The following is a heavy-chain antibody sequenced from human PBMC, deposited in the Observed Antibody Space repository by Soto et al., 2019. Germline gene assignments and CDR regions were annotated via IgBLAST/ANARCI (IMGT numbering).Heavy chain of an antibody. D-gene: IGHD6-13*01. CDR1: GFTFSSYW. Sequence: GGSLRLSCAASGFTFSSYWMSWVRQAPGKGLEWVANIKQDGSEKYYVDSVKGRFTISRDNAKNSLYLQMNSLRAEDTAVYYCAREKEYSSSWYFDYWGQGTLVTVSS. J-gene: IGHJ4*02. CDR2: IKQDGSEK. CDR3: AREKEYSSSWYFDY. V-gene: IGHV3-7*03.